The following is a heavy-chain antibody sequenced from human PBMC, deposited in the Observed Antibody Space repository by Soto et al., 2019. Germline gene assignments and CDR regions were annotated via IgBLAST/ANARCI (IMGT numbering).Heavy chain of an antibody. V-gene: IGHV4-61*01. CDR2: IYYSGST. Sequence: PSETLSLTCSFSGCSVSRGSYYWSWIRQPPGKGLEWIGYIYYSGSTNYNPSLKSRVTISVDTSKNQFSLKLSSVTAADTAVYYCARAVTYYYDSSGYYYDYWGQGTLVTVSS. CDR3: ARAVTYYYDSSGYYYDY. J-gene: IGHJ4*02. CDR1: GCSVSRGSYY. D-gene: IGHD3-22*01.